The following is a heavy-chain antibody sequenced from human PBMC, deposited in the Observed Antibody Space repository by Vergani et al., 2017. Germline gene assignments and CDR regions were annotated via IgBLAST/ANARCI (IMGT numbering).Heavy chain of an antibody. CDR1: GFTFSSYS. Sequence: EVQLVESGGGLVQPGGSLRLSCAASGFTFSSYSMNWVRQAPGKGLEWVSYISSSSGTIYYAASVKGRFTISRDNAKNSLYLKMNSLRAEDTAVYYCARGFRRYFNWLEYWGQGTLVTVSS. CDR2: ISSSSGTI. CDR3: ARGFRRYFNWLEY. J-gene: IGHJ5*01. V-gene: IGHV3-48*04. D-gene: IGHD3-9*01.